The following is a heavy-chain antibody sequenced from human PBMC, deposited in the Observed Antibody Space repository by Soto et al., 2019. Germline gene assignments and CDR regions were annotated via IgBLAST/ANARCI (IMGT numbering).Heavy chain of an antibody. J-gene: IGHJ6*02. CDR2: IYYSGNT. CDR3: ARADQQTYYYYGMAV. D-gene: IGHD6-13*01. CDR1: GGSISTYY. V-gene: IGHV4-59*01. Sequence: QVQLQESGPGLVKPSETLSLTCTIAGGSISTYYWSWIRQPPGKGLEWIGTIYYSGNTMYNPALKSRVTMSVDTSRNQISLKLTSVIAADTAVYYCARADQQTYYYYGMAVWGQGTTVIVSS.